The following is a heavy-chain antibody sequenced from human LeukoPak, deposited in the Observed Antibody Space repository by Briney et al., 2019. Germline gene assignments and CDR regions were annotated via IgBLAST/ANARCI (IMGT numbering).Heavy chain of an antibody. V-gene: IGHV4-61*02. CDR2: IYTSGST. J-gene: IGHJ4*02. CDR3: AREANYYDSSGYDY. CDR1: GGSISSGSYY. D-gene: IGHD3-22*01. Sequence: SETLSLTCTVSGGSISSGSYYWSWIRQPAGTGLEWIGRIYTSGSTNYNPSLKCRVTISVDTSKNQFSLKLSSVTAADTAVYYCAREANYYDSSGYDYWGQGTLVTVSS.